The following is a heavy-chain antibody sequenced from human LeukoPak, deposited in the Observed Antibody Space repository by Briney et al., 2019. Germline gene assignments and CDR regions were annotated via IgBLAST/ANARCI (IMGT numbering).Heavy chain of an antibody. D-gene: IGHD2-2*01. CDR1: GFTVSSNY. CDR2: IYSGGST. CDR3: ARDRGEYEWDV. V-gene: IGHV3-53*01. J-gene: IGHJ6*04. Sequence: GGSLRLSCAASGFTVSSNYMSWVRQAPGKGLEWVSVIYSGGSTYYADSVKGRFTISRDNSKNTLYLQMNSLRAEDTAVYYCARDRGEYEWDVWGKGTTVTVSS.